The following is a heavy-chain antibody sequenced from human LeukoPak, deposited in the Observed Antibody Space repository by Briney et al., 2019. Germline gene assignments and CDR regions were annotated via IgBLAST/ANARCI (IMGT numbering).Heavy chain of an antibody. CDR1: GGSISSSSYY. Sequence: SETLSLTCTVSGGSISSSSYYWGWIRQPPGKGLEWIGSIYYSGSTYYNPSLKSRVTISVDTSKNQFSLKLSSVTAADTAVYYCARQMGDGSGSYNDYWGQGTLVTVSS. CDR2: IYYSGST. J-gene: IGHJ4*02. D-gene: IGHD3-10*01. V-gene: IGHV4-39*01. CDR3: ARQMGDGSGSYNDY.